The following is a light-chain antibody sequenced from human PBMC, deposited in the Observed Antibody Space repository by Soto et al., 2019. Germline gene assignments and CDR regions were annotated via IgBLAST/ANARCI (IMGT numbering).Light chain of an antibody. CDR3: QQRSNWTRT. CDR1: QSVASRN. CDR2: DAS. J-gene: IGKJ1*01. Sequence: EIVWTQSPGTLSLSQGERATLSCRASQSVASRNLAWYQKRPGQAPGILIYDASNRATGIPARFSGSGSGTDFNLTIRRLETEDFAVYECQQRSNWTRTFGQVTKVDIK. V-gene: IGKV3D-20*02.